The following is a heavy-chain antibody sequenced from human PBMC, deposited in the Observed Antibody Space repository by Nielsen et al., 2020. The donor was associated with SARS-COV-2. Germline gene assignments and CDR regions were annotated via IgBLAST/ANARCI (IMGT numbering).Heavy chain of an antibody. D-gene: IGHD2-21*02. Sequence: SETLSLTCTVSGGSISSSSYYWGWIRQPPGKGLEWIGSIYYSGSTYYNPSLKSRVTISVDTSKNQFSLKLSSVTAADTAVYYCARPVMFRAYCGGDCYGYFDLWGRGTLVTVSS. J-gene: IGHJ2*01. CDR3: ARPVMFRAYCGGDCYGYFDL. CDR2: IYYSGST. V-gene: IGHV4-39*01. CDR1: GGSISSSSYY.